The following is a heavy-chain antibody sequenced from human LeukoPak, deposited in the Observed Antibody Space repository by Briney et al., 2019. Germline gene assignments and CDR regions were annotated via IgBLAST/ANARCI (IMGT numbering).Heavy chain of an antibody. CDR1: GFTFSHYA. V-gene: IGHV3-33*06. J-gene: IGHJ4*02. Sequence: QAGTSLRLSCAASGFTFSHYAMHWVRQAPGKGLEWVAVIWYDGSHDTYTDSVKGRFTVSRDNFKNALHLQTNSLRVEDTAVYYCAKEGDYCSSSGCHKRGIDYWGQGTLVTVSS. D-gene: IGHD2-2*01. CDR3: AKEGDYCSSSGCHKRGIDY. CDR2: IWYDGSHD.